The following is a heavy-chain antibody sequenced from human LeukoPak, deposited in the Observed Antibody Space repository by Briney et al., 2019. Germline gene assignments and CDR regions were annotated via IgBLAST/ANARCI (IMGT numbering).Heavy chain of an antibody. CDR1: GFTFSDYY. J-gene: IGHJ6*02. D-gene: IGHD6-6*01. CDR3: ASKSRSSIFYHGMDV. V-gene: IGHV3-11*01. CDR2: ISSSGSTI. Sequence: GGSLRLSCADSGFTFSDYYMNWIRQAPGKGLEWVSYISSSGSTIYYADSVKGRFTISRDNAKNSLYLQMNSLRAEDTAVYYCASKSRSSIFYHGMDVWGQGATVTVSS.